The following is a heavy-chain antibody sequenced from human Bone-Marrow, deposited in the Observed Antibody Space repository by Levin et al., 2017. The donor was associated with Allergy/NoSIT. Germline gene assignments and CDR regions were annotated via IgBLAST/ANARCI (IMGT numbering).Heavy chain of an antibody. CDR1: GGTFSSYV. V-gene: IGHV1-69*01. D-gene: IGHD1-26*01. Sequence: GGSLRLSCKASGGTFSSYVISWVRQVPGQGLEWMGGIIPVFGTARYAQKFQGRVTITADESTSTAYMELSSLRSEDTAVYYCARFNVGPLYYYYGVDVWGQGTTVTVSS. J-gene: IGHJ6*02. CDR2: IIPVFGTA. CDR3: ARFNVGPLYYYYGVDV.